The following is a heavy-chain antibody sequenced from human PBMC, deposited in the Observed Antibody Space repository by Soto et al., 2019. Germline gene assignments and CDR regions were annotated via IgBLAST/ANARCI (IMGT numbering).Heavy chain of an antibody. J-gene: IGHJ4*02. CDR1: GFSFSSYS. V-gene: IGHV3-48*02. CDR2: ITPSSNAI. D-gene: IGHD3-3*02. CDR3: VAIIFGSKD. Sequence: GGSLRLSCAASGFSFSSYSMNWVRQAPGEGLEWISYITPSSNAIHYGDSVKGRFTISRDNAKNLVYLQMNRLRDEDTAVYYCVAIIFGSKDWGQGTLVTVSS.